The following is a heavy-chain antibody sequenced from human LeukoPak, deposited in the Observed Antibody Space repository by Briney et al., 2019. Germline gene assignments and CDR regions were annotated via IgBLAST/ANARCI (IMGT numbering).Heavy chain of an antibody. D-gene: IGHD2-2*01. CDR2: INARGDI. Sequence: SETLSLTCAVYGWSFNDYYWNWIPQPPGKGLEWIGEINARGDINYNPSLKSRVTISVDTSKKQFSLRLTSMIAADTALYYCARGQVPAARGYNWFDPWGQGTLVTVSS. CDR1: GWSFNDYY. V-gene: IGHV4-34*01. CDR3: ARGQVPAARGYNWFDP. J-gene: IGHJ5*02.